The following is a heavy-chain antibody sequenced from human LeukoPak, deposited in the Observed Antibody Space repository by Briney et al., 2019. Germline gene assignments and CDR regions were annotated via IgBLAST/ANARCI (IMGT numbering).Heavy chain of an antibody. CDR1: GGTFSSYA. D-gene: IGHD1-1*01. V-gene: IGHV1-69*04. J-gene: IGHJ5*02. Sequence: SVKVSCKASGGTFSSYAISWVRQAPGQGLGWMGRIIPILGIANYAQKFQGRVTITADKSTSTAYMELSSLRSEDTAVYYCARGGPTGTTASRFDPWGQGTLVTVSS. CDR2: IIPILGIA. CDR3: ARGGPTGTTASRFDP.